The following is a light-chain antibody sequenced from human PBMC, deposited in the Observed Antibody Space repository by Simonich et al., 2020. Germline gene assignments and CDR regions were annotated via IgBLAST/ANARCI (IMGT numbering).Light chain of an antibody. J-gene: IGLJ2*01. CDR2: EVS. CDR3: SSYAGSNKV. CDR1: SSDVGGYNY. Sequence: QSALTQPASVSGSPGQSITISCTGTSSDVGGYNYVSWYPQHPGKAPKLMIYEVSKRPSGVPDRFSGSKSGNTASLTVSGLQAEDEADYYCSSYAGSNKVFGGGTKLTVL. V-gene: IGLV2-8*01.